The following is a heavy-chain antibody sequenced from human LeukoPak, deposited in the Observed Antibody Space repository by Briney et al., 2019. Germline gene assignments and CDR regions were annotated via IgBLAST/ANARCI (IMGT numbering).Heavy chain of an antibody. CDR1: GGSISSYY. V-gene: IGHV4-59*12. CDR3: ARDLRALGDYFDY. D-gene: IGHD3-16*01. Sequence: SETLSLTCTVSGGSISSYYWSWIRQPPGKGLEWIGSIYYSGSTYYNPSLKSRVTISVDTSKNQFSLKLSSVTAADTAVYYCARDLRALGDYFDYWGQGTLVTVSS. CDR2: IYYSGST. J-gene: IGHJ4*02.